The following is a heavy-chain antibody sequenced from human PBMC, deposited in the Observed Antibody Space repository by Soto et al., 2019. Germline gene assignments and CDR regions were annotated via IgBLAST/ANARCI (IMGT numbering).Heavy chain of an antibody. CDR3: ATVPYSSGWYDY. Sequence: ASVKVSCKVSGYTLTGLSMHGVRQSPGKGLEWMGGFDPEDGETIYAQKFQGRVTMTEDTSTDTAYMELSSLRSEDTAVYYCATVPYSSGWYDYWGQGTLVTVSS. V-gene: IGHV1-24*01. CDR1: GYTLTGLS. D-gene: IGHD6-19*01. CDR2: FDPEDGET. J-gene: IGHJ4*02.